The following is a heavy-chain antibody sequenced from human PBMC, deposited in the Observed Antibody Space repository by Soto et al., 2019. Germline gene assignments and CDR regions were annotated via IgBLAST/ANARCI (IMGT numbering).Heavy chain of an antibody. Sequence: QVQLVQSGAEVKKPGASVKVSCKASGYNFMRYGFTWVRQAPGQGLEWMGWINVDNGETKYPQKIQGRVTMTTDTSTSTVYMELRGLTSDDTAVYYCARWISGGDSDWCDPWGHGTLVTVSS. V-gene: IGHV1-18*04. J-gene: IGHJ5*02. D-gene: IGHD1-26*01. CDR1: GYNFMRYG. CDR3: ARWISGGDSDWCDP. CDR2: INVDNGET.